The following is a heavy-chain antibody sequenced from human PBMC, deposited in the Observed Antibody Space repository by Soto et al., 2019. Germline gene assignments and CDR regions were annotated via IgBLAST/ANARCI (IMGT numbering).Heavy chain of an antibody. CDR2: IYYSGST. Sequence: QVQLQESGPGLVKPSETLSLTCTVSGGSISSYYWSWIRQPPGKGLEWIGYIYYSGSTNYNPSLKSRVNISVDTSKNQFSVKLSSVTAADTAVYYCARMGGYSGGWYTRDWFDPWGQGTLVTVSS. D-gene: IGHD6-19*01. CDR3: ARMGGYSGGWYTRDWFDP. J-gene: IGHJ5*02. V-gene: IGHV4-59*01. CDR1: GGSISSYY.